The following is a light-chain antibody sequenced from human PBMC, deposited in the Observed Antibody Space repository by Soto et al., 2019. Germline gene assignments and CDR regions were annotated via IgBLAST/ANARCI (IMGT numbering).Light chain of an antibody. CDR2: SSN. V-gene: IGLV1-44*01. Sequence: QSVLTQTPSASGTPGQRVNISCSGSSSNIGSNNVNWYQQLPGTTPKLLIYSSNQRPSGVPNRFSGSKSGTSAALAISGLQSEDEADYYCEAWDDRRNGVVFGGGTKLTVL. CDR1: SSNIGSNN. J-gene: IGLJ2*01. CDR3: EAWDDRRNGVV.